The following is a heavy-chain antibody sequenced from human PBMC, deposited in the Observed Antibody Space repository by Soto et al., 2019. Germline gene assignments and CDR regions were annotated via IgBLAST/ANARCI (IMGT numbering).Heavy chain of an antibody. CDR3: ARSDCSSTSCQRPTTYYYYGMDV. V-gene: IGHV1-69*13. J-gene: IGHJ6*02. CDR2: IIPIFGTA. D-gene: IGHD2-2*01. Sequence: GVSVTVSCKASGGTFSSYAISWVRQAPGQGLEWMGGIIPIFGTANYAQKFQGRVTITADESTSTAYMELSSLRSEDTAVYYCARSDCSSTSCQRPTTYYYYGMDVWGQGTTVTVSS. CDR1: GGTFSSYA.